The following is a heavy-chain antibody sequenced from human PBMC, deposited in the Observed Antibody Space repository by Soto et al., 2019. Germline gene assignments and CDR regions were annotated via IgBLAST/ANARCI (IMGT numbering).Heavy chain of an antibody. D-gene: IGHD6-13*01. V-gene: IGHV6-1*01. CDR2: TYYRSKLYD. CDR1: VDSVSSNSAA. Sequence: SQTLSLTCAISVDSVSSNSAAWNLISQSPSRGLEWLGRTYYRSKLYDDYAVSVKSRININPDTSKNQFSLQLNSVTPEDTAVYYCARDRRVHSSIGSNFDYCDQGTVVTVSS. CDR3: ARDRRVHSSIGSNFDY. J-gene: IGHJ4*02.